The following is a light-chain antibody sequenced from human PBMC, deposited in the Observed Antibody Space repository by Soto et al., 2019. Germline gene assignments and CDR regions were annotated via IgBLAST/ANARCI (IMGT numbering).Light chain of an antibody. J-gene: IGLJ1*01. CDR3: SSYTNINTRACV. CDR2: EVT. Sequence: QSVLTQPASVSGSPGQSITISCTGTSGDIGSYNRVSWYQQHPGKAPKLIIYEVTDRPSGVSNRFSGSKSGNTASLTISGLQPEDEAEYYCSSYTNINTRACVFGTGTKVTVL. V-gene: IGLV2-14*01. CDR1: SGDIGSYNR.